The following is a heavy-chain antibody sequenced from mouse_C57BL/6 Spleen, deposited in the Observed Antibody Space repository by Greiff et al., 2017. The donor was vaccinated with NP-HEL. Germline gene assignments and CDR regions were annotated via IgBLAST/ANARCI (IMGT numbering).Heavy chain of an antibody. CDR2: IWSDGST. CDR3: ARSYYGNYGYAMDY. J-gene: IGHJ4*01. V-gene: IGHV2-6*03. D-gene: IGHD2-10*01. Sequence: VKLMESGPGLVAPSQSLSITCTVSGFSLTSYGVHWVRQPPGKGLEWLVVIWSDGSTTYNSALKSRLSISKDNSKSQVFLKMNSLQTDDTAMYYCARSYYGNYGYAMDYWGQGTSVTVSS. CDR1: GFSLTSYG.